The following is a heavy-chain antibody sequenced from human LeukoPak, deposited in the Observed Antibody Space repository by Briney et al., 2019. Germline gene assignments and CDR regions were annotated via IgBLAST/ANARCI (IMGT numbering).Heavy chain of an antibody. Sequence: ASVKVSCKTSGYTFSDYYLHWVRQAPGQGLEWMGLINPSSGGTKYVQKFQGRVTMTRDTSISTGYMELSRLRSDDTAVYYCARDYYDSSGYPDYWGQGTLVTVSS. CDR3: ARDYYDSSGYPDY. D-gene: IGHD3-22*01. J-gene: IGHJ4*02. CDR2: INPSSGGT. V-gene: IGHV1-2*02. CDR1: GYTFSDYY.